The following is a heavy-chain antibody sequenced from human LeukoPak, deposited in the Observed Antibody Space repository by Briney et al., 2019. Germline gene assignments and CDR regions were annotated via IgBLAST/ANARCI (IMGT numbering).Heavy chain of an antibody. V-gene: IGHV1-69*02. J-gene: IGHJ2*01. CDR1: GGTFISYT. Sequence: SVKVSCKASGGTFISYTISWVRQAPGQGLEWMGRIIPILGIANYAQKFQGRVTITADKSTSTAYMELSSLRSEDTAVYYCARPPSIKMPKIRPRYFDLGGGGPLAPAS. D-gene: IGHD3-3*02. CDR2: IIPILGIA. CDR3: ARPPSIKMPKIRPRYFDL.